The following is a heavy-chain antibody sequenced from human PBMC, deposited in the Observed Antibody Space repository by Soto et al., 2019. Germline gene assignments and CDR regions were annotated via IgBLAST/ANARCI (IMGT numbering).Heavy chain of an antibody. D-gene: IGHD3-10*02. V-gene: IGHV1-69*06. CDR2: IIPIFGTA. CDR1: GGTFSSYA. Sequence: QVQLVQSGAEVKKPGSSVKVSCKASGGTFSSYAISWVRQAPGQGLEWMGGIIPIFGTANYAQKFQCRVTITADKSTSRAYMELSSLRSEDTAVYYCARQVLRSGVADYYYGMDVWGQGSTVTVAS. J-gene: IGHJ6*02. CDR3: ARQVLRSGVADYYYGMDV.